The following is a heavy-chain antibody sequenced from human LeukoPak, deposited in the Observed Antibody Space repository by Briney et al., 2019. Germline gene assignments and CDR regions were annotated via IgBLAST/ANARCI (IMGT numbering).Heavy chain of an antibody. D-gene: IGHD1-26*01. CDR2: ISWDGGST. J-gene: IGHJ4*02. Sequence: PGGSLRLSSAASGFTFDDYTMHWVRQAPGKGLEWVSLISWDGGSTYYADSVKGRFTISRDNSKNSLYLQMNSLRTEDTALYYCAKGKVGATDIFDYWGQGTLVTVSS. V-gene: IGHV3-43*01. CDR1: GFTFDDYT. CDR3: AKGKVGATDIFDY.